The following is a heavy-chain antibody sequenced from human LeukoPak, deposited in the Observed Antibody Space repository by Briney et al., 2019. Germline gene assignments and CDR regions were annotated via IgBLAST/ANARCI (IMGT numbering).Heavy chain of an antibody. CDR1: GGTFSSHA. CDR2: INPNSGGT. CDR3: ARGHWSGYSYNWFDP. V-gene: IGHV1-2*06. D-gene: IGHD3-3*01. Sequence: GASVKVSCKASGGTFSSHAISWVRQAPGQGLEWMGRINPNSGGTNYAQKFQGRVTMTRDTSISTAYMELSRLRSDDTAVYYCARGHWSGYSYNWFDPWGQGTLVTVSS. J-gene: IGHJ5*02.